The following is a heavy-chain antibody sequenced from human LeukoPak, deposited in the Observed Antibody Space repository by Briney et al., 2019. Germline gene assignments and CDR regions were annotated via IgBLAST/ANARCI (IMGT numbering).Heavy chain of an antibody. CDR2: TSGSGGST. Sequence: GGSLRLSCAASGFTFSSYWMHWVRQAPGKGLEWVSATSGSGGSTYYADSVKGRFTISRDNSKNTLYLQMNSLRAEDTAVYYCAKFSSIYDFWSGNDYWGQGTLVTVSS. CDR1: GFTFSSYW. V-gene: IGHV3-23*01. J-gene: IGHJ4*02. D-gene: IGHD3-3*01. CDR3: AKFSSIYDFWSGNDY.